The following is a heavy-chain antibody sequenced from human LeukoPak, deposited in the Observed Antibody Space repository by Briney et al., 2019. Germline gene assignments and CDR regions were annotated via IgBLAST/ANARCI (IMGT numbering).Heavy chain of an antibody. CDR3: AKTRPLDSSSWSHGDY. D-gene: IGHD6-13*01. Sequence: PGGSLRLSGAASGFTVSSNYMSWVRQAPGKGLEWVSVIYSGGSTYYGDSVKGRFTISRDNSKNTLYLQMNSLRAEDTAVYYCAKTRPLDSSSWSHGDYWGQGTLVTVSS. CDR2: IYSGGST. CDR1: GFTVSSNY. J-gene: IGHJ4*02. V-gene: IGHV3-53*01.